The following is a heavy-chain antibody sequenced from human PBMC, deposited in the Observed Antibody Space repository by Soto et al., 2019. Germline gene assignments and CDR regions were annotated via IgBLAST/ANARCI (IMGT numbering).Heavy chain of an antibody. Sequence: VRSMRLSCAASGLTFGSLGMHWVSQAPGKGLEWVAVISYDGSNKYYADSVKGRFTISRDNSKNTLYLQMNSLRAEDTAVYYCARDTEWELLYYYGMDVWGQGTTVTVSS. CDR3: ARDTEWELLYYYGMDV. CDR2: ISYDGSNK. CDR1: GLTFGSLG. V-gene: IGHV3-30*03. D-gene: IGHD1-26*01. J-gene: IGHJ6*02.